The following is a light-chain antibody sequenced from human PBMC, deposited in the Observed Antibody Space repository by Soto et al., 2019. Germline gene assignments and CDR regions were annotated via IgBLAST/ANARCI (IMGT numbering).Light chain of an antibody. CDR1: SSDVGGYNY. CDR3: SSYTSSSTRV. CDR2: DVS. Sequence: QSALTQPASVSGSPGQSITISCTGTSSDVGGYNYVSWYQQHPGKAPKLMIYDVSNRPSGVSNRFSGSKSGNTASLTISGLQAEDAADYYSSSYTSSSTRVFGGGTKLTVL. V-gene: IGLV2-14*01. J-gene: IGLJ2*01.